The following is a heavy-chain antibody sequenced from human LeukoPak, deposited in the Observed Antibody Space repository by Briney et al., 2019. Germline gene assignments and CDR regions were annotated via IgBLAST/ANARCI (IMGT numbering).Heavy chain of an antibody. D-gene: IGHD2-8*01. J-gene: IGHJ5*02. CDR2: IYYSWST. Sequence: SETLSLTCTVSGGPISSYHWRLVRQPPGKGLELIGYIYYSWSTNYNPSLKSRVTISVDTSKNQFSLKLSSVTAADTAVYYCARPLDCTNGVCLGFDPWGQGTLVTVSS. V-gene: IGHV4-59*08. CDR3: ARPLDCTNGVCLGFDP. CDR1: GGPISSYH.